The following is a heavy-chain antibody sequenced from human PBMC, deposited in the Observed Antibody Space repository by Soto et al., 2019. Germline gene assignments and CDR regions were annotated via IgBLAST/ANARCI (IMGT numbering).Heavy chain of an antibody. V-gene: IGHV3-21*01. D-gene: IGHD2-15*01. CDR3: ARDPDIVVVVAATGYGMDV. J-gene: IGHJ6*02. CDR2: IRGFSPYT. CDR1: GFTFRTYT. Sequence: GSLRLSCVASGFTFRTYTMNWVRQAPGKGLEWVSGIRGFSPYTFYAESVKGRFTISRDNAKNSLYLQMNSLGVEDTAVYYCARDPDIVVVVAATGYGMDVWGQGTTVTVSS.